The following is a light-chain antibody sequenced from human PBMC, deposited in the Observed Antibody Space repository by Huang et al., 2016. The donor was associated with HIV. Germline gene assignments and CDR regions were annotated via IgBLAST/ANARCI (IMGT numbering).Light chain of an antibody. CDR3: QQSYSSLLS. CDR1: QTITTY. V-gene: IGKV1-39*01. Sequence: DIQMTQSPSSLSASVGDRVIMTCRASQTITTYLTWYQQRPGKAPKLLIYAASSWQSGVPSRCSGSGSGTDFTLTISSLQPEDFATYYCQQSYSSLLSFGGGTKVAIK. J-gene: IGKJ4*01. CDR2: AAS.